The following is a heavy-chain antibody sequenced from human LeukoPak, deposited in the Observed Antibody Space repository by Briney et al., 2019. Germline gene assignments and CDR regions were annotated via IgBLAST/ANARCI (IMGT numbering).Heavy chain of an antibody. Sequence: PGGSLRLSCAASGFTFSSYSMNWVRQAPGKGLEWVSSISSSSSYIYYADSVKGRFTISRDNAKNSLYLQMNSLRAEDTAVYYCARVSGRRQLPPLQYHPDPFDYWGQGTLVTVSS. J-gene: IGHJ4*02. CDR1: GFTFSSYS. V-gene: IGHV3-21*01. D-gene: IGHD5-24*01. CDR3: ARVSGRRQLPPLQYHPDPFDY. CDR2: ISSSSSYI.